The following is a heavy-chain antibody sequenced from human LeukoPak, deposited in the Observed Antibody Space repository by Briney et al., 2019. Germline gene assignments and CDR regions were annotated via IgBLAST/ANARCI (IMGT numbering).Heavy chain of an antibody. D-gene: IGHD6-19*01. V-gene: IGHV3-21*04. Sequence: PGGSLRLSCAASGFTFSSYSMNWVRQAPGKGLEWVSSISSSSSYIYYADSVKGRFTISRDNSKNTLYLQMNSLRAEDTAVYYCAKPLAVAGGGYWGQGTLVTVSS. CDR3: AKPLAVAGGGY. CDR1: GFTFSSYS. J-gene: IGHJ4*02. CDR2: ISSSSSYI.